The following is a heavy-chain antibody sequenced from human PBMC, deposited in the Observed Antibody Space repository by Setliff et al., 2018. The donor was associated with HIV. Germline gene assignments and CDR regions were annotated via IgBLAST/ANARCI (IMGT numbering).Heavy chain of an antibody. CDR1: GFNFRGYN. J-gene: IGHJ4*02. V-gene: IGHV3-21*01. CDR2: ISTSSTYT. D-gene: IGHD5-12*01. CDR3: ATHRVGQRPWLSDF. Sequence: PGGSLRLSCAVSGFNFRGYNMNWVRQAPGKGLEWVSSISTSSTYTYYADSVKGRFTISRDNAKNALYLQMNSLRAEDTAVYYCATHRVGQRPWLSDFWGQVTLVTVSS.